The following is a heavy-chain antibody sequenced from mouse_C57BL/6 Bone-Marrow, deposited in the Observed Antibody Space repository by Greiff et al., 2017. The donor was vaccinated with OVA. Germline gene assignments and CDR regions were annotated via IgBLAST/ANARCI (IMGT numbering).Heavy chain of an antibody. CDR1: GYTFTSYW. V-gene: IGHV1-7*01. D-gene: IGHD3-2*02. CDR2: INPSSGYT. J-gene: IGHJ4*01. CDR3: ASEAAQAREYAMDY. Sequence: QVQLKESGAELAKPGASVKLSCKASGYTFTSYWMHWVKQRPGQGLEWIGYINPSSGYTKYNQKFKDKATLTADKSSSTAYMQLSSLTYEDSAVYYCASEAAQAREYAMDYWGQGTSVTVSS.